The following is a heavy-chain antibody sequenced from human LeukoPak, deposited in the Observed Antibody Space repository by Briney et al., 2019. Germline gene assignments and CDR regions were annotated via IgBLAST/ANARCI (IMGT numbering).Heavy chain of an antibody. Sequence: GGSLRLSCAASGFTFSNAWMSWVRQAPGKGLEWVGRIKSKTDGGTTDYAAPVKGRFTISRDDSKNTLYLQMNSLKTEDTAVYYCTTDTWWFGELVEWFDPWGQGTLVTVSS. V-gene: IGHV3-15*01. CDR3: TTDTWWFGELVEWFDP. CDR1: GFTFSNAW. D-gene: IGHD3-10*01. CDR2: IKSKTDGGTT. J-gene: IGHJ5*02.